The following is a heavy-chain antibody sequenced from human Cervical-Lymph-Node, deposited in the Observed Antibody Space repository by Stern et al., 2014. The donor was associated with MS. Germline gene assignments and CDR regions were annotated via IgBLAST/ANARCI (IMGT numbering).Heavy chain of an antibody. Sequence: QVQLVQSGAEVKKPGASVKVSCKVSGYTLSELSMHWVRQAPGKGLEWMGGFDPADGETIYAQRFQGRVSMTEDTSTDTAYMELRSLTFEDTAVYYCATDCDDFRSGYSAPTKGYGLDVWGQGTTVTVTS. V-gene: IGHV1-24*01. J-gene: IGHJ6*02. D-gene: IGHD3-3*01. CDR2: FDPADGET. CDR3: ATDCDDFRSGYSAPTKGYGLDV. CDR1: GYTLSELS.